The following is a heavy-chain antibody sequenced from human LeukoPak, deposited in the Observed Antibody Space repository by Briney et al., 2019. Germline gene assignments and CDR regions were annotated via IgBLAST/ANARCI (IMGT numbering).Heavy chain of an antibody. CDR2: INPNSGGT. D-gene: IGHD4-17*01. V-gene: IGHV1-2*02. J-gene: IGHJ4*02. Sequence: ASVKVSCKASGYTFTGYYMHWVRQAPGQGLEWMGWINPNSGGTNYAQKFQGRATMTRDTSISTAYMELSRLRSDDTAVYYCARDLGYGDYVPDYWGQGTLVTVPS. CDR1: GYTFTGYY. CDR3: ARDLGYGDYVPDY.